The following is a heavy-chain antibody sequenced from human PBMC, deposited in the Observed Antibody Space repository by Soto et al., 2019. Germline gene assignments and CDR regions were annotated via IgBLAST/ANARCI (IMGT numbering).Heavy chain of an antibody. D-gene: IGHD6-19*01. CDR3: AIDGGRGIAVAGDFDY. V-gene: IGHV3-48*02. CDR1: GFTFSSYS. J-gene: IGHJ4*02. Sequence: EVQLVESGGGLVQPGGSLRLSCAASGFTFSSYSMNWVRQAPGKGLEWVSYISSSSSTIYYADSVKGRFTISRDNAKNSLYPQMNSLRDEDTAVYYWAIDGGRGIAVAGDFDYWGQGTLVTVSS. CDR2: ISSSSSTI.